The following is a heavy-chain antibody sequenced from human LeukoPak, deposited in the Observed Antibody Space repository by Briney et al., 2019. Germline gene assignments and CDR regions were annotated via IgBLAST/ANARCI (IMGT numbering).Heavy chain of an antibody. CDR1: GYSFTSNY. CDR3: ARDQEAFDY. CDR2: IYPRDGST. Sequence: ASVKVSRKASGYSFTSNYIHWVRQAPGQGLEWMGMIYPRDGSTSYAQKLQGRVTVTRDTSTSTVHMELSGLRSEDTAVYYCARDQEAFDYWGQGTLVTVSS. J-gene: IGHJ4*02. V-gene: IGHV1-46*04.